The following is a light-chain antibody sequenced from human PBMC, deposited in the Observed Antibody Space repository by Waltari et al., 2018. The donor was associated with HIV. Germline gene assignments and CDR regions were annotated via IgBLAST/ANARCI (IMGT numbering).Light chain of an antibody. V-gene: IGLV1-47*01. CDR1: CSNIGLQD. CDR3: AAWDDSLSAFYV. CDR2: RNN. Sequence: QSVLTPPPSASGTPRQRVTISCSGSCSNIGLQDVYWYQQVPGTAPKLLIYRNNQRPSGVPDRFSGSKSGTSASLAISGLRSEDEADYYCAAWDDSLSAFYVFGTGTKVTVL. J-gene: IGLJ1*01.